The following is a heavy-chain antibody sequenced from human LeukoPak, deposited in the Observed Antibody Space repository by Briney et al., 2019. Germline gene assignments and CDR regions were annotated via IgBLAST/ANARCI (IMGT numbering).Heavy chain of an antibody. CDR2: IYISGTT. Sequence: SETLSLTCSISGVSINDHYWAWIRQPAGRGLEWIGHIYISGTTDYNPSLRSRVTISLDMSKNSFSLRLTSTTAADTAVYYCAREYDFWTGTDFSRGWLDPWGQGIVVTVSS. J-gene: IGHJ5*02. V-gene: IGHV4-4*07. CDR3: AREYDFWTGTDFSRGWLDP. CDR1: GVSINDHY. D-gene: IGHD3-3*01.